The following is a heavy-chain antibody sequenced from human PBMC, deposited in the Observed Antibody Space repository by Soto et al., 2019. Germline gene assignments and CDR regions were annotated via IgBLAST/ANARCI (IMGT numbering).Heavy chain of an antibody. CDR2: IYYSGST. Sequence: SXTLSLTCAVCGGSISRYYWSWIRQPPVDGLEWIGYIYYSGSTNYNPSLKSRVTISVDTSKTQSSLKLSSVTAADTAVYYCSRHREDYDILTGYYTSFDYWGQGTLVTVSS. CDR1: GGSISRYY. V-gene: IGHV4-59*01. D-gene: IGHD3-9*01. CDR3: SRHREDYDILTGYYTSFDY. J-gene: IGHJ4*02.